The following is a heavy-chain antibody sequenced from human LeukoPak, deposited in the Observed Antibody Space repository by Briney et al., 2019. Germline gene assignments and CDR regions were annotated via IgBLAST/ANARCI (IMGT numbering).Heavy chain of an antibody. CDR3: ARVGYCTNGVCYDAFDI. D-gene: IGHD2-8*01. J-gene: IGHJ3*02. CDR1: GYTFTSYG. Sequence: ASVQVSCKASGYTFTSYGISWVRQAPGQGLEWMGWISAYNGNTNYAQKLQGRVTMTTDTSTSTAYMELRSLRSDDTAVYYCARVGYCTNGVCYDAFDIWGQGTMVTVSS. V-gene: IGHV1-18*01. CDR2: ISAYNGNT.